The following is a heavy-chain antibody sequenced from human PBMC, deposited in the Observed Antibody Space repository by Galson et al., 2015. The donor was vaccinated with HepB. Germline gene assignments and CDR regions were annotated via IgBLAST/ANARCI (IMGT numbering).Heavy chain of an antibody. Sequence: LRLSCAASGFTFSSYGMHWVRQAPGKGLEWVAVVWYDGSNKYYADSGKGRFTISRDNSKNTLYLQMNSLRAEDTAVYYCARTNPGYSSGALDYWGQGTLVTVSS. V-gene: IGHV3-33*01. CDR2: VWYDGSNK. CDR1: GFTFSSYG. J-gene: IGHJ4*02. D-gene: IGHD6-19*01. CDR3: ARTNPGYSSGALDY.